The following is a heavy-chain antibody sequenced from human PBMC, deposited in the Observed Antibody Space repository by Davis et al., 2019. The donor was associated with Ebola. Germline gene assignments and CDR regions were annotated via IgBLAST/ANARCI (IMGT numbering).Heavy chain of an antibody. CDR1: GYTFTSYG. CDR2: ISAYNGNT. V-gene: IGHV1-18*01. CDR3: ARDSISVDTAMVTLPYYYYGMDV. Sequence: ASVKVSCKASGYTFTSYGISWVRQAPGQGLEWMGWISAYNGNTNYAQKLQGRVTMTTDTSTSTAYMELRSLRSDDTAVYYCARDSISVDTAMVTLPYYYYGMDVWGQGTTVTVSS. D-gene: IGHD5-18*01. J-gene: IGHJ6*02.